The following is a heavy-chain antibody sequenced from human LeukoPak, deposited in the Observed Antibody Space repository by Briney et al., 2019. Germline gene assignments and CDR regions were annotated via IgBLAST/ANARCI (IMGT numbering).Heavy chain of an antibody. D-gene: IGHD3-10*01. Sequence: SETLSLTCTVSGGSISNYYWSWIRQPPGKGLEWIGYIYYSGNTNYNPSLKGRATISIDTSKNQFSLKLRSVTAADTAGYHCAGPXGSGSFWFDAWGQGTLVTVSS. CDR3: AGPXGSGSFWFDA. V-gene: IGHV4-59*08. J-gene: IGHJ5*02. CDR2: IYYSGNT. CDR1: GGSISNYY.